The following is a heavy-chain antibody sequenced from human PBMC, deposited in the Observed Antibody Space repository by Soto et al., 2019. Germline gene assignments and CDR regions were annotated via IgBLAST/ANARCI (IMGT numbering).Heavy chain of an antibody. J-gene: IGHJ3*02. Sequence: GASVKVSCKASGFTFTSSAVQWVRQARGQRLEWIGWIVVGSGNTNYAQKFQERVTITRDKSTSTAYMELSSLRSEDTAVYYCARVYNPLASILAYWCGDCYPPFDAFDIWGQGTMVTVSS. D-gene: IGHD2-21*02. CDR3: ARVYNPLASILAYWCGDCYPPFDAFDI. V-gene: IGHV1-58*01. CDR2: IVVGSGNT. CDR1: GFTFTSSA.